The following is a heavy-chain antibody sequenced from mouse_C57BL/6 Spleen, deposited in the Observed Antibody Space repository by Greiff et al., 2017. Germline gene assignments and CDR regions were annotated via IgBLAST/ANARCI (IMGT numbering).Heavy chain of an antibody. CDR1: GFTFSSYA. D-gene: IGHD2-4*01. J-gene: IGHJ4*01. Sequence: EVKLLESGEGLVKPGGSVKLSCAASGFTFSSYAMSWVRQTPEKRLEWVAYISSGGDYIYYADTVKGRFTISGDNARNTLYLQISSLKSEDTAMYYCARYYDCDVAMGYWSQGTA. CDR2: ISSGGDYI. CDR3: ARYYDCDVAMGY. V-gene: IGHV5S21*01.